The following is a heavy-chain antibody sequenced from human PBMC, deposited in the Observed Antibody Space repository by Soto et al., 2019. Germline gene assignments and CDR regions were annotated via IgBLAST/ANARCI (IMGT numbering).Heavy chain of an antibody. CDR3: ARHSGSSWLYYYYGMDV. Sequence: QVQLQESGPGLVKPSETLSLTCTVSGGSVSSGSYYWSWIRQPPGKGLEWIGYIYYSGSTNYNPPLKSRVTISVDTSKNQFSLKLSSVTAADTAVYYCARHSGSSWLYYYYGMDVWGQGTTVTVSS. V-gene: IGHV4-61*01. CDR1: GGSVSSGSYY. D-gene: IGHD6-13*01. J-gene: IGHJ6*02. CDR2: IYYSGST.